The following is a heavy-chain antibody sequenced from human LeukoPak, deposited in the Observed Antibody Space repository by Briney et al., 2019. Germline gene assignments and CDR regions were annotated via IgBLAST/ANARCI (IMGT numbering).Heavy chain of an antibody. CDR2: ISAHNGNT. V-gene: IGHV1-18*01. Sequence: ASVKVSCKASGYTFTTHGIAWVRQAPGQGLEWMGWISAHNGNTNYAQSLQGRVTMTTDTSTNTAYMELRSLRSDDTAVYYCARGGWNLYMDVWGKGTTVTVSS. D-gene: IGHD1-1*01. CDR1: GYTFTTHG. J-gene: IGHJ6*03. CDR3: ARGGWNLYMDV.